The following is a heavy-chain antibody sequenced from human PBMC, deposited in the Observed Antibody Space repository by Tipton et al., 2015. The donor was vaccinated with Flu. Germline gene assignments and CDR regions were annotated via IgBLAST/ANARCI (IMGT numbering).Heavy chain of an antibody. CDR3: ARHTRIAIGGLNWFDP. V-gene: IGHV4-34*01. Sequence: TLSLTCAVYGGSLSGYYWSWIRQSPGKGLEWIGEINHSGSTNYNPSLKSRLTISLDMSKNQFSLNLYSVSAADAADYYCARHTRIAIGGLNWFDPWGQGTLVTVSS. CDR2: INHSGST. CDR1: GGSLSGYY. D-gene: IGHD2/OR15-2a*01. J-gene: IGHJ5*02.